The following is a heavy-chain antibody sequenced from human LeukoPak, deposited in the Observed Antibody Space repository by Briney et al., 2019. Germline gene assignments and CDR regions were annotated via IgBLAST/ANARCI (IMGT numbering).Heavy chain of an antibody. J-gene: IGHJ6*03. CDR1: GDSIRCFY. D-gene: IGHD4-17*01. CDR3: ARGLPSYGDYVDYYFYLDV. CDR2: ISTSGST. V-gene: IGHV4-4*07. Sequence: SETLSLTCTVSGDSIRCFYWRWIRQPAGKGLQWIGRISTSGSTNYNPSLKSRVTMSVDRSTNEFSLTVRSVTAADTALYYCARGLPSYGDYVDYYFYLDVWGKGTTVTVSS.